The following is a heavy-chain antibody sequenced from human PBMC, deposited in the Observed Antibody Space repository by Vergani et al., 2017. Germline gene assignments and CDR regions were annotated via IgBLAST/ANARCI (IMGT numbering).Heavy chain of an antibody. Sequence: VQLVESGGGVVQPGGSLRLSCAASGCTFSDFSMSWVRQAPGKGLEWVAFIGSSGPYINYADSVKGRFIISRDNTNNSLFLQLRSLRAEDAAVYYCARAYGRYDWFDYWGQRTLVTVSS. CDR2: IGSSGPYI. D-gene: IGHD1-20*01. CDR3: ARAYGRYDWFDY. CDR1: GCTFSDFS. J-gene: IGHJ4*01. V-gene: IGHV3-21*06.